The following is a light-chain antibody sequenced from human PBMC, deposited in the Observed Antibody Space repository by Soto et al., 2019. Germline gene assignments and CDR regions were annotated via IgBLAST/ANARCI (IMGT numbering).Light chain of an antibody. Sequence: DIQMTQSPSTLSASVGDRVTITCRASQSVDTCLAWYQQKPGKAPHLLLYKASSLETGVPSRFSGGGSVTEFTLTFSSLQPDDFATYYCQQFYRYPWTFGQGTKVEIK. J-gene: IGKJ1*01. CDR3: QQFYRYPWT. V-gene: IGKV1-5*03. CDR1: QSVDTC. CDR2: KAS.